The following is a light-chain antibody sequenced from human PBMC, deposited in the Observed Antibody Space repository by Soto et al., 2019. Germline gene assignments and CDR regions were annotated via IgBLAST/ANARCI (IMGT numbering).Light chain of an antibody. J-gene: IGKJ1*01. Sequence: IQMTHSPSTLSASVGDRVTLTCRASQSISSYLNWYQQIQGKAPKLLIYAASSLQSGVPSRFSGSGYGTVFNLTISSLQTEDFATYYCQQSYSTPLTFGQGTKVDIK. V-gene: IGKV1-39*01. CDR2: AAS. CDR3: QQSYSTPLT. CDR1: QSISSY.